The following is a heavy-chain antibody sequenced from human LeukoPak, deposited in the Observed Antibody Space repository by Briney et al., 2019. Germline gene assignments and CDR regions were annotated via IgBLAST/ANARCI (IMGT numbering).Heavy chain of an antibody. Sequence: ASVKVSCKASGGTFSSYAISWVRQAPGQGLEWMGWMNPNSGNTGYAQKFQGRVTMTRNTSISTAYMELSSLRSEDTAVYYCARRGYSYGYYYYYYMDVWGKGTTVTISS. CDR3: ARRGYSYGYYYYYYMDV. CDR2: MNPNSGNT. J-gene: IGHJ6*03. CDR1: GGTFSSYA. V-gene: IGHV1-8*02. D-gene: IGHD5-18*01.